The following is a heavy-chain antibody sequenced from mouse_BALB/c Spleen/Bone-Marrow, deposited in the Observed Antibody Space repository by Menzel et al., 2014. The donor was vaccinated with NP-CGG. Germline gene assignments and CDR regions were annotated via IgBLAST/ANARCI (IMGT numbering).Heavy chain of an antibody. CDR1: GFSLTGYG. J-gene: IGHJ4*01. CDR3: ARDGYDYAMDY. V-gene: IGHV2-6-7*01. CDR2: IWGDGST. Sequence: VMLVESGPGLVAPSQGLSIPCTVSGFSLTGYGVNWVRQPPGKGLEWLGMIWGDGSTDYNSALKSRLSISKDNSKSQVFLKMNSLQTDDTARYYCARDGYDYAMDYWGQGTSVTVSS. D-gene: IGHD2-14*01.